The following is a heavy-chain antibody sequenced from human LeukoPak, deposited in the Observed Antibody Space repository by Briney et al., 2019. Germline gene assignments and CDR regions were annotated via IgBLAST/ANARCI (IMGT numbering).Heavy chain of an antibody. J-gene: IGHJ4*02. CDR2: INHSGSA. Sequence: SETLSLTCAVYGGSFSGYYWSWIRQVPGKGLECIGEINHSGSATYNPSLKSRVTISRDPSKNQFSLEVNSVTAADTGLYYCARGPWTGYDLWSGYPNYYLDNWGQGILVTVSS. CDR3: ARGPWTGYDLWSGYPNYYLDN. D-gene: IGHD3-3*01. V-gene: IGHV4-34*01. CDR1: GGSFSGYY.